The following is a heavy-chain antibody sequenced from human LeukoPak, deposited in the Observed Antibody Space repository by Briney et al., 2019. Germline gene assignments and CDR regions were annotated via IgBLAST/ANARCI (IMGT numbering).Heavy chain of an antibody. CDR3: ARRIALAGSNWFDP. CDR1: GYTFTKFW. Sequence: GESLKISCETSGYTFTKFWVGWVRQTPGKGLEWLGMIYPDDSDTRYSPSFQGQVTTSVDKSISTAYLQWSNLKASDTAMYYCARRIALAGSNWFDPWGQGTLITVSS. CDR2: IYPDDSDT. D-gene: IGHD6-19*01. J-gene: IGHJ5*02. V-gene: IGHV5-51*01.